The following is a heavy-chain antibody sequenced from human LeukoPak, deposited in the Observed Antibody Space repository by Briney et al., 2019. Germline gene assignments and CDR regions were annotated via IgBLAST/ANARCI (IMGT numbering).Heavy chain of an antibody. Sequence: PSETLSLTCTVSGGSTNNYYWNWIRQSPGKGLEWVGFIYYNGYTSYNPSLKSRVTLSIDTSKNQFSLKMTSITPADTAVYYCARGRSIYNRRVNVWNFDSWGQGTLVTVSS. D-gene: IGHD1-14*01. CDR3: ARGRSIYNRRVNVWNFDS. CDR1: GGSTNNYY. CDR2: IYYNGYT. V-gene: IGHV4-59*01. J-gene: IGHJ4*02.